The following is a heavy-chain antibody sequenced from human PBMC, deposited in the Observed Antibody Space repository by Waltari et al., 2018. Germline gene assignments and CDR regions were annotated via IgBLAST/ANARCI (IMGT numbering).Heavy chain of an antibody. V-gene: IGHV4-4*07. CDR3: ARDVRYSGSYYGNAFDI. CDR2: IYTSGST. D-gene: IGHD1-26*01. CDR1: GGSISSYY. Sequence: QVQLQESGPGLVKPSETLSLTCTVSGGSISSYYWSWIRQPAGKGLEWIGRIYTSGSTNYNPALKRRVTMSVDTSKNQFSLKLSSVTAADTAVYYCARDVRYSGSYYGNAFDIWGQGTMVTVSS. J-gene: IGHJ3*02.